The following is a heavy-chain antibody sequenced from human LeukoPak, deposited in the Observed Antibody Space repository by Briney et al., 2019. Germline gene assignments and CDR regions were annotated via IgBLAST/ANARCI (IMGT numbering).Heavy chain of an antibody. CDR1: GASVSGSAYY. D-gene: IGHD3-16*02. CDR3: AREVRVWGSYRYQGAFDI. V-gene: IGHV4-39*07. J-gene: IGHJ3*02. Sequence: KASETLSLTCTVSGASVSGSAYYWGWIRQPPGKGLEWIGNIYYSGSTYYNPSLKSRVTISVDTSKNQFSLKLSSVTAADTAVYYCAREVRVWGSYRYQGAFDIWGQGTMVTVSS. CDR2: IYYSGST.